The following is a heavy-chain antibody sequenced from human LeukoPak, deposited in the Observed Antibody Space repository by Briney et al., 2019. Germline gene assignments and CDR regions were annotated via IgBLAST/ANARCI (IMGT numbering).Heavy chain of an antibody. CDR3: AKSDDDSSGYFDY. J-gene: IGHJ4*02. D-gene: IGHD3-22*01. CDR1: GFTFSSYG. V-gene: IGHV3-30*18. Sequence: PGRSLRLSCAASGFTFSSYGMHWVRQAPGKGLEGVAVISYDGSNKYYADSVKGRFTISRDNSKNTLYLQMNSLRAEDTAVYYCAKSDDDSSGYFDYWGQGTLVTVSS. CDR2: ISYDGSNK.